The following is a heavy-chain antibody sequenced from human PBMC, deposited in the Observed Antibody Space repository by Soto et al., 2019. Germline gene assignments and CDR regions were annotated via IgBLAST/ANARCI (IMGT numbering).Heavy chain of an antibody. CDR1: GYSFTSYW. Sequence: PGESLKISCKGSGYSFTSYWISWVRQMPAKGLEWMGRIDPSDSYTNYSPSFQGHVTISADKYITTAYLQWSSLKASDTAMYYCARHDAKTLIAAAGCFDPWGQGTLVTVSS. J-gene: IGHJ5*02. V-gene: IGHV5-10-1*01. D-gene: IGHD6-13*01. CDR2: IDPSDSYT. CDR3: ARHDAKTLIAAAGCFDP.